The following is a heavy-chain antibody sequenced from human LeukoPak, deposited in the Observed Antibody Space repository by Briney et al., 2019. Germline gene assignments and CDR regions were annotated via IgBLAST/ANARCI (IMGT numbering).Heavy chain of an antibody. CDR1: GVSISSSNW. D-gene: IGHD3-22*01. CDR2: IYHSGST. Sequence: SETLSLTCAVSGVSISSSNWWSWVRQPPGKGLEWTGEIYHSGSTNYNPSLKSRVTISVDKSKNQFSLKLSSVTAADTAVYYCARGYYYDSSGYETNFDYWGQGTLVTVSS. V-gene: IGHV4-4*02. J-gene: IGHJ4*02. CDR3: ARGYYYDSSGYETNFDY.